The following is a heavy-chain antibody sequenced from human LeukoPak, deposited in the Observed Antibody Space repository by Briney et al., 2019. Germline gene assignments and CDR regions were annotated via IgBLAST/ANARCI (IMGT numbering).Heavy chain of an antibody. D-gene: IGHD4-17*01. CDR3: ARDSSTVTTGAGY. CDR2: IWYDGSNK. J-gene: IGHJ4*02. Sequence: SGGSLRLSCAASGFTFSSYGMHWVRQAPGKGLEWVAVIWYDGSNKYYADSVKGRFTISRDNSKNTLYLQMNSLRAEDTAVYYCARDSSTVTTGAGYWGQETLVTVSS. V-gene: IGHV3-33*01. CDR1: GFTFSSYG.